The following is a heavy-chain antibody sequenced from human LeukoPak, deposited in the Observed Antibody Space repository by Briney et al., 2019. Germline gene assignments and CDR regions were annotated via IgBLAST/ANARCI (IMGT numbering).Heavy chain of an antibody. CDR2: ISGSGGST. Sequence: GGSLRLSCAASGFTFSSYAMSWVRQGPGKGLEWVSAISGSGGSTYYADSVKGRFTISRDNSKNTLYLQMNSLRAEDTAVYYCATYSSLNRREFQYWGQGTLLTVSS. V-gene: IGHV3-23*01. CDR1: GFTFSSYA. J-gene: IGHJ1*01. CDR3: ATYSSLNRREFQY. D-gene: IGHD3-22*01.